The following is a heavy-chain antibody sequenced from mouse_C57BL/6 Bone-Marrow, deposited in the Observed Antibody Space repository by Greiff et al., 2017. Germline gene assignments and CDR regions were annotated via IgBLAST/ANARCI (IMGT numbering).Heavy chain of an antibody. V-gene: IGHV1-52*01. J-gene: IGHJ2*01. CDR2: IDPSDSET. D-gene: IGHD1-1*01. Sequence: QVQLQQPGAELVRPGSSVKLSCKASGYTFTSYWMHWVKQRPIQGLEWIGNIDPSDSETHYNQKFKDKATLTVAKSSSTAYMQLSSLTSEDSAVYYCARGDYGSGFDYWGQGTTLTVSS. CDR3: ARGDYGSGFDY. CDR1: GYTFTSYW.